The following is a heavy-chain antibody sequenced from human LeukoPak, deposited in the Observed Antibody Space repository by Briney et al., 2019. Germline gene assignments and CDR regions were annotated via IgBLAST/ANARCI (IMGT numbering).Heavy chain of an antibody. D-gene: IGHD6-19*01. J-gene: IGHJ1*01. CDR1: GFTFSSYG. CDR2: IRYDGSNK. Sequence: PGGSLRLSCAASGFTFSSYGMHWVRQAPGKGLEWVAFIRYDGSNKYYADSVKGRFTISRDNSKNTLYLQMNSLRAEDTAVYYCARDTYRQWLTQGGYFQHWGQGTLVTVSS. V-gene: IGHV3-30*02. CDR3: ARDTYRQWLTQGGYFQH.